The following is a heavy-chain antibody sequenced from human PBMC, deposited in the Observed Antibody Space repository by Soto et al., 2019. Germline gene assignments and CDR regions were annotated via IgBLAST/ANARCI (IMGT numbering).Heavy chain of an antibody. CDR1: GYSLSDSQ. J-gene: IGHJ4*02. V-gene: IGHV1-2*02. CDR3: VSLQTSGWPGVH. Sequence: ASVKVSSKGSGYSLSDSQLHWLQQAPGQGLEWMGRINPKIDDTNYAQKFQGRVTMTSDMSTRTVYMELRDLRSDDTAVYYCVSLQTSGWPGVHWGQGTLVTVSS. CDR2: INPKIDDT. D-gene: IGHD6-25*01.